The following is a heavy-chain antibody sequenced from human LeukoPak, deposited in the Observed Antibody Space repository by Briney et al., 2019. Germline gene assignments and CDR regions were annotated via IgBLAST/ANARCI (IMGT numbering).Heavy chain of an antibody. CDR2: MYYSGST. D-gene: IGHD4-23*01. CDR1: GDSISSHY. J-gene: IGHJ3*01. CDR3: ARGSLNSHAFDV. Sequence: SETLSLTCTVSGDSISSHYWMWLRQPPGKGLEWIGYMYYSGSTNYNPSLKSRVTTSVDTSKNQFSLKLSSVTAADTAVYYCARGSLNSHAFDVWGQGTMVTVSS. V-gene: IGHV4-59*11.